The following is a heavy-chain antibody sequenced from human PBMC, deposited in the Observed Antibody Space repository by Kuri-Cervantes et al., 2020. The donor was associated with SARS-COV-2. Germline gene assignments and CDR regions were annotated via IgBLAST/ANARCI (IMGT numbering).Heavy chain of an antibody. D-gene: IGHD1-26*01. J-gene: IGHJ3*02. Sequence: TLSLTCTVSGGSISSGDYYWSWIRQPPGKGLEWIGYIYYSGSTYYNPSLKSRVTISVDTSKNQFSLKLSSVTAADTAVYYCARWELLFPSDAFDIWGQGTMVTVSS. CDR1: GGSISSGDYY. V-gene: IGHV4-30-4*08. CDR2: IYYSGST. CDR3: ARWELLFPSDAFDI.